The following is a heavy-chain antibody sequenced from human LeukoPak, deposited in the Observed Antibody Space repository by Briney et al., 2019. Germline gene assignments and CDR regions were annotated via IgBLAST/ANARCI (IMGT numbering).Heavy chain of an antibody. Sequence: GGSLRLSCTVSGFTVSSNSMSWVRQAPGKGLEWVSFIYSDNTHYSDSVKGRFTISRDNAKNSLYLQMSSLRAEDTAVYYCATSPAANPSYFDYWGQGTLVTVSS. V-gene: IGHV3-53*01. CDR2: IYSDNT. CDR3: ATSPAANPSYFDY. J-gene: IGHJ4*02. D-gene: IGHD2-2*01. CDR1: GFTVSSNS.